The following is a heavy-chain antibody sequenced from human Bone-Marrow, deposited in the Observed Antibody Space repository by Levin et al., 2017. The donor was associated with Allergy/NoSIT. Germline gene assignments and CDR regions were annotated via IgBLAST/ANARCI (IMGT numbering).Heavy chain of an antibody. V-gene: IGHV3-33*07. CDR1: GFSFSSYG. D-gene: IGHD3-9*01. Sequence: GESLKISCATSGFSFSSYGMFWVRQAPGKGLEWVAVIWYDGSNIYYADSVKGRFTISRDSYKNILYLQMNRLGAEDTAVYYCARGQNYDILTWGQGTMVIVSS. CDR2: IWYDGSNI. J-gene: IGHJ3*01. CDR3: ARGQNYDILT.